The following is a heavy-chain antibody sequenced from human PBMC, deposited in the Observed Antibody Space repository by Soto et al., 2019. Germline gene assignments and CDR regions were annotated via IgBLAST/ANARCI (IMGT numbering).Heavy chain of an antibody. J-gene: IGHJ4*02. CDR2: IYYSGST. Sequence: SETLSLTCTVSGGSISSYYWSWIRQPPGKGLEWIGYIYYSGSTNYNPSLKSRVTISVDTSKNQFSLKLSSVTAADTAVYYCAKIAAAGGLFDYWGQGTLVTVSS. V-gene: IGHV4-59*01. D-gene: IGHD6-13*01. CDR1: GGSISSYY. CDR3: AKIAAAGGLFDY.